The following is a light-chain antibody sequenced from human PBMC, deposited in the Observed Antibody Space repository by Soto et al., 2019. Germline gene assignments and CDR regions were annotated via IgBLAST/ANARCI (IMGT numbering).Light chain of an antibody. J-gene: IGLJ3*02. CDR3: CSYAGSYTWV. Sequence: QSVLTQSRSVSGSPGQSVTISCTGTSSDVGGYNYVSWYQQHPGEAPKLMIYDVSKRPSGVPDRFSGSKSGNTASLTISGLQAEDEADYYCCSYAGSYTWVFGGGTKVTVL. V-gene: IGLV2-11*01. CDR2: DVS. CDR1: SSDVGGYNY.